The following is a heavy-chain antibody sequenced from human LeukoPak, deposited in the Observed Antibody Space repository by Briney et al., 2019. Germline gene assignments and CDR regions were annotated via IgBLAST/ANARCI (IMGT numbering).Heavy chain of an antibody. Sequence: GGSLRLSCAPSGFIFSSYAMSWVRQAPGKGLDWVAVISNDGSKKYYADSVKGRFTISRDNSKNTLSLQVSSLRTEDTAVYYCAKDRYSYAFEYSDSWGQGTLVTVSS. CDR2: ISNDGSKK. CDR1: GFIFSSYA. J-gene: IGHJ4*02. CDR3: AKDRYSYAFEYSDS. V-gene: IGHV3-30*18. D-gene: IGHD5-18*01.